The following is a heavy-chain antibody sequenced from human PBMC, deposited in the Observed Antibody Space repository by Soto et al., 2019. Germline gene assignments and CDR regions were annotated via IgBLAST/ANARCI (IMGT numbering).Heavy chain of an antibody. V-gene: IGHV4-59*01. Sequence: PSETLSLTCTVSGVSISSYYWSWIRQPPGKGLEWIGDIVYTGGTNYNPSLKSRVTISVDTSKNQFSLTLTSVTAADTAVYYCASGYYEKIMWGVPEYFQHWSQGTLVTVSS. CDR2: IVYTGGT. J-gene: IGHJ1*01. D-gene: IGHD3-22*01. CDR1: GVSISSYY. CDR3: ASGYYEKIMWGVPEYFQH.